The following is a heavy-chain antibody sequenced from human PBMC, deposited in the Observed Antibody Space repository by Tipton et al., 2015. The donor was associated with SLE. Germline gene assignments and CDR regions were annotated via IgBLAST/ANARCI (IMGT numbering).Heavy chain of an antibody. CDR3: ARDFKGIVADYFDY. CDR2: IYDSGST. J-gene: IGHJ4*02. Sequence: TLSLTCTVSGGSINSGNWWSWVRQPPGKGLEWIGEIYDSGSTYYNPSLKSRVTISIDTSKNLFSLKLNSVTAADTAVYYCARDFKGIVADYFDYWGQGTLVTVSS. CDR1: GGSINSGNW. D-gene: IGHD1-26*01. V-gene: IGHV4-4*02.